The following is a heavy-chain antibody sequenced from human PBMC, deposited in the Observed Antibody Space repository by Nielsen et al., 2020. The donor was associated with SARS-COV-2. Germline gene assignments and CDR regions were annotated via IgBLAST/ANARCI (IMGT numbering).Heavy chain of an antibody. V-gene: IGHV3-15*01. CDR3: TTDPIITIFGVVTGY. CDR2: IKSKTDGGTT. D-gene: IGHD3-3*01. Sequence: GSLSLSCAASGFTFSNAWMSWVRQAPGKGLEWVGRIKSKTDGGTTDYAAPVKGRFTISRDDSKNTLYLQMNSLKTEDTAVYYCTTDPIITIFGVVTGYWGQGTLVTVSS. CDR1: GFTFSNAW. J-gene: IGHJ4*02.